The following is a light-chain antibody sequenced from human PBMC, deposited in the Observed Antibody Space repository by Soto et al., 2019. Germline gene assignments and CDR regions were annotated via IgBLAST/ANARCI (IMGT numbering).Light chain of an antibody. CDR2: KAS. CDR3: QQYDSYWT. CDR1: QSVSSW. Sequence: DIRMTQSPSTLSASVGDRVTITCRASQSVSSWLAWYQQKPGKAPKLLISKASSLESGVPSRFSGSGSGTDFTLTISSLQPDDFATYYCQQYDSYWTFGQGTKVEIK. V-gene: IGKV1-5*03. J-gene: IGKJ1*01.